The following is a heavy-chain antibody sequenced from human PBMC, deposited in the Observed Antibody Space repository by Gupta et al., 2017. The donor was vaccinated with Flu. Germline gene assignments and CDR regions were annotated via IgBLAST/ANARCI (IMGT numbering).Heavy chain of an antibody. J-gene: IGHJ2*01. D-gene: IGHD6-13*01. Sequence: QPPGKGLEWIGYIYYSWSTNYNPSLKSRVTISVDTSKNQFSLKLSSVTAADTAVYYCARDRGSSWENWYFDLWGRGTLVTVSS. CDR3: ARDRGSSWENWYFDL. CDR2: IYYSWST. V-gene: IGHV4-59*01.